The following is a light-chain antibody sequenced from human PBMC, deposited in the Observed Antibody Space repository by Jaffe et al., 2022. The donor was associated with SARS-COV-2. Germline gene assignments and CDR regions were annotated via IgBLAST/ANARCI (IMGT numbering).Light chain of an antibody. CDR3: SSYATSGFVV. Sequence: QSALTQPASVSGSPGQWITISCTGTSNDVGYYDSVSWYQHHPGKAPKLILSDVSDRPSGVSDRFSGSKSDNTASLTISGLQADDEADYYCSSYATSGFVVFGGGTKLTVL. CDR2: DVS. J-gene: IGLJ2*01. CDR1: SNDVGYYDS. V-gene: IGLV2-14*03.